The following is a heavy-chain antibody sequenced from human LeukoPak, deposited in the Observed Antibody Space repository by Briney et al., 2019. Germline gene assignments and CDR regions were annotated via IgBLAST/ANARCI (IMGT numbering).Heavy chain of an antibody. D-gene: IGHD3-16*01. V-gene: IGHV5-51*01. CDR1: GYYFTNSW. CDR3: VRLGLHYYYYYMDV. J-gene: IGHJ6*03. Sequence: GESLKISCKASGYYFTNSWIGWVRQMPGKGLEWLGIIYPGDSDTRYSPSFEGQVTISADKSISTAYLQWSSLKASDTAMYYCVRLGLHYYYYYMDVWGRGTTVTVSS. CDR2: IYPGDSDT.